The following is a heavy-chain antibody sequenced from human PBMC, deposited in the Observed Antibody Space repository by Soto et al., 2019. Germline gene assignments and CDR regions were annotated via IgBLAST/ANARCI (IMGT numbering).Heavy chain of an antibody. CDR1: GGSISSSSYY. V-gene: IGHV4-39*01. D-gene: IGHD1-26*01. CDR3: ASRGATENAFDI. Sequence: SETLSLTCTVSGGSISSSSYYWGWIRQPPGKGLEWIGSIYYSGSTYYNPSLKSRVTISVDTSKNQFSLKLSSVTAADTAVYYCASRGATENAFDIWGQGTMVTVSS. CDR2: IYYSGST. J-gene: IGHJ3*02.